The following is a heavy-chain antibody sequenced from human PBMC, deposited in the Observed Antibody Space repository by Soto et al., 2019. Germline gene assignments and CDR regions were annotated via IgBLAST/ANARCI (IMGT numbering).Heavy chain of an antibody. Sequence: PGGSLSLSCATYGFSFRTYSMNWVRHAPGMWLEWVSYISCSDNTIDYADSVKGRFTISRDNSKNTLDLQMNSLREEDTAVYYCAAETKSYFYGMDVWGQGT. V-gene: IGHV3-48*02. J-gene: IGHJ6*02. CDR3: AAETKSYFYGMDV. CDR1: GFSFRTYS. CDR2: ISCSDNTI.